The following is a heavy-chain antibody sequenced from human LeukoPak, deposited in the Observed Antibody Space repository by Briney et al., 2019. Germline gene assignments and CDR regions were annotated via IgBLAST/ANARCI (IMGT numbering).Heavy chain of an antibody. D-gene: IGHD2-2*01. V-gene: IGHV1-69*06. J-gene: IGHJ6*04. Sequence: EASVKVSCKASGGTFSSYAISWVRQAPGQGLEWMGGIIPIFGTGNYAQKFQGRVTITADKSTSTAYMELSSLRSEDTAVYYCARGPDIVVVPAAHAGGDYYYGMDVWGKGTTVTVSS. CDR3: ARGPDIVVVPAAHAGGDYYYGMDV. CDR1: GGTFSSYA. CDR2: IIPIFGTG.